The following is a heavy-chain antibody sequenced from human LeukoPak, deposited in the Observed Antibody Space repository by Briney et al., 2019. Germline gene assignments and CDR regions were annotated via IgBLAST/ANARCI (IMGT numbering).Heavy chain of an antibody. CDR3: TREGVYSPDPTSYHRLPFDF. V-gene: IGHV1-69*04. CDR1: GGTFSSYA. CDR2: IIPTLDVA. D-gene: IGHD3-16*02. J-gene: IGHJ3*01. Sequence: ASVKVSSKASGGTFSSYAISWVRQAPGQGLEWMGRIIPTLDVANFAQKFKGRVTITADKSTNTAHLELSSLRSEDTAVYYCTREGVYSPDPTSYHRLPFDFWGEGTVVIVSS.